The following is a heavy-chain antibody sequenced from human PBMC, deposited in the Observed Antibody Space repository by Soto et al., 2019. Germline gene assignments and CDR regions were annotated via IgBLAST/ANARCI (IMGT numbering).Heavy chain of an antibody. CDR1: GFTFSTYT. J-gene: IGHJ4*02. CDR3: AKARCSTTNCYVPDY. V-gene: IGHV3-23*01. Sequence: GGSLRLSCAASGFTFSTYTMSWVRQAPGKGLEWVSVIGGGDSSPSYVDSVQGRFTISRDNYKNTLFLQMNSLRAEDTAMYYCAKARCSTTNCYVPDYWGQGTLVTVSS. D-gene: IGHD2-2*01. CDR2: IGGGDSSP.